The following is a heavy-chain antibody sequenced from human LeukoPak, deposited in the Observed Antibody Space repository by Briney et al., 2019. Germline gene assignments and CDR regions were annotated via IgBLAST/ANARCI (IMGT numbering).Heavy chain of an antibody. Sequence: TPRPSRAPSRVTLSPNGFHWVRQAPPKGLEWVAFIRGDNGNTYYEDSVKGRSPISRDKSRNTLHLQMNSLGPEATGFYYCATVIVRWENLDYWGQGTLVTVSS. J-gene: IGHJ4*02. CDR2: IRGDNGNT. V-gene: IGHV3-30*02. D-gene: IGHD5-24*01. CDR3: ATVIVRWENLDY. CDR1: RVTLSPNG.